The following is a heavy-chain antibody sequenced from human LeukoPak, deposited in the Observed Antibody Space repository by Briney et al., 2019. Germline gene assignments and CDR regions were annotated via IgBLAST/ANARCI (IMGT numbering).Heavy chain of an antibody. CDR3: ARDPSYYYDSSGYLDY. Sequence: PGGSLRLSCAASGFTFSSYAMHWVRQAPGKGLEWVAVISQDGSNKYYADSVKGRFTISRDNSKNTLYLQMNSLRAEDTAVYYCARDPSYYYDSSGYLDYWGQGTLVTVSS. D-gene: IGHD3-22*01. CDR2: ISQDGSNK. V-gene: IGHV3-30*04. J-gene: IGHJ4*02. CDR1: GFTFSSYA.